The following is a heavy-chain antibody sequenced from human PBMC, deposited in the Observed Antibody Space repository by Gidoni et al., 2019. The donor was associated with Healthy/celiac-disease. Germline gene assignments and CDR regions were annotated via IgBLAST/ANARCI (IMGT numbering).Heavy chain of an antibody. CDR1: AFTFIRYG. V-gene: IGHV3-33*01. CDR3: ARDRDIVVVPAALDY. CDR2: IWYDGSNK. Sequence: QVQLVESGGGVVQPGRSLRLSCAASAFTFIRYGMHWVRQAPGKGLEGVAVIWYDGSNKYYADSVKGRFTISRDNSKNTLYLQMNSLRAEDTAVYYCARDRDIVVVPAALDYWGQGTLVTVSS. D-gene: IGHD2-2*01. J-gene: IGHJ4*02.